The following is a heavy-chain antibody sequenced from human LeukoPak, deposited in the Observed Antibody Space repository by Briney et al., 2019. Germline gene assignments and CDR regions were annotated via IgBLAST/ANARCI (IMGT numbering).Heavy chain of an antibody. CDR3: ARGGGYCSSPSYYYYYYYGRDV. J-gene: IGHJ6*02. CDR2: ISAYNGNT. V-gene: IGHV1-18*01. D-gene: IGHD2-2*01. CDR1: GGTFSSYA. Sequence: GASVKVSCKASGGTFSSYAISWVRQAPGQGLEWMGWISAYNGNTNYAQKLQGRVTMTTDTSTSTAYMELRSLRSDDTAVYYCARGGGYCSSPSYYYYYYYGRDVGGQETTVSVPS.